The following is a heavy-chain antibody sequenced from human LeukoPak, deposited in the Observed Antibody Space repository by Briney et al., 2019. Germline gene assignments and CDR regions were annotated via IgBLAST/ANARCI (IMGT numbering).Heavy chain of an antibody. CDR1: GGTFSSYA. D-gene: IGHD3-22*01. CDR2: IIPIFGTA. Sequence: SVKVSCKASGGTFSSYAISWVRQAPGQGLEWMGGIIPIFGTANYAQKFQGRVTITTDESMSTAYMELSSLRSEDTAVYYCTDSSGYYSHDAFDIWGQGTMVTVSS. V-gene: IGHV1-69*05. CDR3: TDSSGYYSHDAFDI. J-gene: IGHJ3*02.